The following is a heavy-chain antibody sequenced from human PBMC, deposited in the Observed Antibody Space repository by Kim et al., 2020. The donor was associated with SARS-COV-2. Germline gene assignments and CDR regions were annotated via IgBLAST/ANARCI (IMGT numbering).Heavy chain of an antibody. D-gene: IGHD3-22*01. Sequence: SETLSLTCTVSGGSISSSSYYWGWIRQPPGKGLEWIGSIYYSGSTYYNPSLKSRVTISVDTSKNQFSLKLSSVTAADTAVYYCARLRDSSGYYVPGWFDPWGQGTLVTVSS. CDR3: ARLRDSSGYYVPGWFDP. CDR1: GGSISSSSYY. V-gene: IGHV4-39*01. CDR2: IYYSGST. J-gene: IGHJ5*02.